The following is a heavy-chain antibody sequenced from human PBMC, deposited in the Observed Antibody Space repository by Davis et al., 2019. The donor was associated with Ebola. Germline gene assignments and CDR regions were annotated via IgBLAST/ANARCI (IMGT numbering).Heavy chain of an antibody. Sequence: GESLKISCAASGFTFNTYAMHWVRQAPGKGLEWVAAISYHGNNQYYSDSVKGRFTISRDNSKNTLFLQMNSVRAEDTAVYYCAREGGTYYYYYGLDVWGKGTTVTVST. J-gene: IGHJ6*04. V-gene: IGHV3-30-3*01. CDR2: ISYHGNNQ. D-gene: IGHD3-16*01. CDR1: GFTFNTYA. CDR3: AREGGTYYYYYGLDV.